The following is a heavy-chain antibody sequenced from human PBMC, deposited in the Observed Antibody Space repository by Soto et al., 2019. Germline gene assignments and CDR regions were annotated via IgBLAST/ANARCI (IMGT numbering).Heavy chain of an antibody. D-gene: IGHD2-2*01. CDR3: VTPGYQLPTGGLYYYYYGMDV. V-gene: IGHV3-23*01. Sequence: GGSLRLSCAASGFTFSSYAMSWVRQAPGKGLEWVSAISGSGGSTYYADSVKGRFTISRDNSKNTLYLQMNSLRAEDTAVYYCVTPGYQLPTGGLYYYYYGMDVWGQGTTVTVSS. J-gene: IGHJ6*02. CDR2: ISGSGGST. CDR1: GFTFSSYA.